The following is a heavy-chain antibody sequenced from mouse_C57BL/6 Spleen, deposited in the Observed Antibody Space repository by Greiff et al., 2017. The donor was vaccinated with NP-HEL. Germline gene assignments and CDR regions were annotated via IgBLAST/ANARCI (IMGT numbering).Heavy chain of an antibody. Sequence: VHLVESGAELVKPGASVKMSCKASGYTFTSYWITWVKQRPGQGLEWIGDIYPGSGSTNYNEKFKSKATLTVDTSSSTAYMQLSSLTSEDSAVYYCAAYDGYYNFDYWGQGTTLTVSS. J-gene: IGHJ2*01. CDR2: IYPGSGST. V-gene: IGHV1-55*01. D-gene: IGHD2-3*01. CDR3: AAYDGYYNFDY. CDR1: GYTFTSYW.